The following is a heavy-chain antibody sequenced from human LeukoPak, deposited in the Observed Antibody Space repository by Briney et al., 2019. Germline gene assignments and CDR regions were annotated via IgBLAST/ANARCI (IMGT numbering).Heavy chain of an antibody. CDR3: AKDLIYGGTDDAFDI. Sequence: GGSLRLSCAASGFTFSSYEMNWVRQAPGKGLEWVSYISSSGRTIYYADSVKGRSTISRDNSKNTLYLQMNSLRAEDTAVYYCAKDLIYGGTDDAFDIWGQGTMVTVSS. CDR2: ISSSGRTI. J-gene: IGHJ3*02. V-gene: IGHV3-48*03. D-gene: IGHD4-23*01. CDR1: GFTFSSYE.